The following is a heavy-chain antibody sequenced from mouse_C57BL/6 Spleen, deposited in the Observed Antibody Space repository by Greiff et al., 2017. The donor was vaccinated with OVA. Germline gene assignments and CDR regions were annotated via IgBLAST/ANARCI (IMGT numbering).Heavy chain of an antibody. Sequence: QVPLQQSLPGLVLPSPSLSITCTVSGFSFTSYSLHWVRQSPGQVLSWLGVIRSGGSTDYNAAFISRLSISKDNSKSQVFFKMNSLQADDTAIYYCARTGRRYYAMDYWGQGTSVTVSS. D-gene: IGHD4-1*01. J-gene: IGHJ4*01. V-gene: IGHV2-2*01. CDR1: GFSFTSYS. CDR3: ARTGRRYYAMDY. CDR2: IRSGGST.